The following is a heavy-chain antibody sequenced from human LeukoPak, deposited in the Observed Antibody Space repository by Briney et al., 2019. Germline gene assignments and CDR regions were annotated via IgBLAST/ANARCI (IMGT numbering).Heavy chain of an antibody. Sequence: SVKVSCKASGYTFTSYGISWVRQAPGQGLEWMGGIIPIFGTANYAQKFQGRVTITADESTSTAYMELSSLRSEDTAVYYCARGRVVVPARNYYYYMDVWGKGTTVTVSS. D-gene: IGHD2-2*01. J-gene: IGHJ6*03. CDR2: IIPIFGTA. V-gene: IGHV1-69*13. CDR1: GYTFTSYG. CDR3: ARGRVVVPARNYYYYMDV.